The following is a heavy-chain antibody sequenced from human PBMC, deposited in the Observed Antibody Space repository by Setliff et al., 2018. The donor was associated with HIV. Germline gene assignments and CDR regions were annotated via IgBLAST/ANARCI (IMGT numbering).Heavy chain of an antibody. J-gene: IGHJ6*03. CDR3: ARTISLFPGIAAAQPWSYYYYMDV. V-gene: IGHV4-59*08. CDR2: IYYSGST. D-gene: IGHD6-13*01. CDR1: GGSISSHY. Sequence: SETLSLTCAVSGGSISSHYWSWIRQPPGKGLEWIGYIYYSGSTKYNPSLKSRVTISIDTSKNQFSLNLRSMTDADTAVYYCARTISLFPGIAAAQPWSYYYYMDVWGKGTTVTVSS.